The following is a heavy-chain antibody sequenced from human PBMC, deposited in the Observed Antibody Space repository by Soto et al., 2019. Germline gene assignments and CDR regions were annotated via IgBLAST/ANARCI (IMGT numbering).Heavy chain of an antibody. CDR2: TYYRSKWYN. D-gene: IGHD6-6*01. V-gene: IGHV6-1*01. CDR1: GDSVSSNSAA. CDR3: ASGRYTQGYSSSSAFDI. Sequence: PSQTLSLTCAISGDSVSSNSAAWNWIRQSPSRGLEWLGRTYYRSKWYNDYAVSVKSRITINPDTSKNQFSLQLNSVTPEDTAVYYCASGRYTQGYSSSSAFDIWGQGTMVTVSS. J-gene: IGHJ3*02.